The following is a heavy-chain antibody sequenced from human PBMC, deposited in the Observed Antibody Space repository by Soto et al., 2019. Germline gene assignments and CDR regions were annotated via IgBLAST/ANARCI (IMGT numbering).Heavy chain of an antibody. J-gene: IGHJ6*02. V-gene: IGHV6-1*01. CDR2: TYDRSKWYN. Sequence: PSQTLSLTCAISGDSVSSNSAAWNCIRQPPSRGLEWPGRTYDRSKWYNDYAVSEKSRIPISPDTSKNQFSLQLYSVTPEDTAVYYCAREWRVRGRRPSPLYGMDVWGQGTTVTVSS. CDR3: AREWRVRGRRPSPLYGMDV. CDR1: GDSVSSNSAA. D-gene: IGHD1-1*01.